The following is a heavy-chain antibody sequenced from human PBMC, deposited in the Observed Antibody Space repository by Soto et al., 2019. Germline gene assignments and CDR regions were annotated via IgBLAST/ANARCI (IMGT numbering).Heavy chain of an antibody. CDR1: GYTFTGYY. CDR3: ATSSFHLLYDY. CDR2: INPNSGGT. Sequence: SVKVSCKASGYTFTGYYMHWVRQAPGHGLEWMGWINPNSGGTNYAQKFQGWVTMTRDTSISTAYLELSRLRSDDTAVYYFATSSFHLLYDYWGQGTLVTVSS. J-gene: IGHJ4*02. V-gene: IGHV1-2*04.